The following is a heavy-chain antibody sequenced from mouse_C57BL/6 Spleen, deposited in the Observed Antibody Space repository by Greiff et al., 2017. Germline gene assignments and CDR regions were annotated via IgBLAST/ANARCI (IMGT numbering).Heavy chain of an antibody. D-gene: IGHD1-1*01. CDR3: ARSGYYVNYAMDY. CDR1: GYTFTDYY. Sequence: QVQLQQSGAELVRPGASVKLSCKASGYTFTDYYINWVKQRPGQGLEWIARIYPGSGNTYYNEKFKGKATLTAEKSSSTAYMQLSSLTSEDSAVYFCARSGYYVNYAMDYWGQGTSVTVSS. J-gene: IGHJ4*01. V-gene: IGHV1-76*01. CDR2: IYPGSGNT.